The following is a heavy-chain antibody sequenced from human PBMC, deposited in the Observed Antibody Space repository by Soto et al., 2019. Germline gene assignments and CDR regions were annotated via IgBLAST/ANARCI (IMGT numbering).Heavy chain of an antibody. V-gene: IGHV4-31*03. Sequence: TLSLTCTVSGVVLGSDAYYWSWIRQHPGKGLEWIGNIYHTGSTYYNPSLKSRVVISLDTSQNQFFLRLSSVTAADTAVYFCERYLFRRNIWSKVDYWGQGSLVTVSS. CDR1: GVVLGSDAYY. CDR2: IYHTGST. D-gene: IGHD3-10*01. CDR3: ERYLFRRNIWSKVDY. J-gene: IGHJ4*02.